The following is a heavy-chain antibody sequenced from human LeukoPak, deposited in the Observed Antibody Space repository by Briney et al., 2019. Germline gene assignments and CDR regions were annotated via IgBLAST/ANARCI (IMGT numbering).Heavy chain of an antibody. CDR2: IRPDGHT. CDR1: GYFITAYY. CDR3: AKQVATKGEWAFDV. D-gene: IGHD5-12*01. Sequence: SETLSLTCTVSGYFITAYYWGWIRQPPGKGLEWMASIRPDGHTYTNSSLRHQLTISADMSRNEFSLKLNSLTAADTAVYYCAKQVATKGEWAFDVWGQGTVVTVSS. J-gene: IGHJ3*01. V-gene: IGHV4-38-2*02.